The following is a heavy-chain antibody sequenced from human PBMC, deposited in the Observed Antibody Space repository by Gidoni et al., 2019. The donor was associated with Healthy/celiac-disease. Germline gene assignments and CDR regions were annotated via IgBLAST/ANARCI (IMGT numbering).Heavy chain of an antibody. CDR1: GFTFSDYY. CDR3: AREGAARSFDY. D-gene: IGHD6-13*01. Sequence: QVQLVEAGGGLVKPGASLILSCAASGFTFSDYYMSWIRQAPGKGLEWVSYISSSSSYTNYADSVKGRFTISRDNAKNSLYLQMNSLRAEDTAVYYCAREGAARSFDYWGQGTLVTVSS. V-gene: IGHV3-11*05. J-gene: IGHJ4*02. CDR2: ISSSSSYT.